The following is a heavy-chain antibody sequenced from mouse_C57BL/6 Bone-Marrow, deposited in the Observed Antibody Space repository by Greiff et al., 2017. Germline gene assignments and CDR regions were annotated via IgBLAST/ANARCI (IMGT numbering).Heavy chain of an antibody. CDR3: STFDGNYFDF. V-gene: IGHV14-4*01. J-gene: IGHJ2*01. Sequence: EVQLQESGAELVRPGASVKFSCTASGFDIKDDYIHWVKQRPEQGLEWIGWIDPEVGDTEYAPKFQGKATNTSDTTSNTASLHLSSLTSEDTAVYYCSTFDGNYFDFWGQGTPLTVAS. CDR1: GFDIKDDY. CDR2: IDPEVGDT. D-gene: IGHD2-1*01.